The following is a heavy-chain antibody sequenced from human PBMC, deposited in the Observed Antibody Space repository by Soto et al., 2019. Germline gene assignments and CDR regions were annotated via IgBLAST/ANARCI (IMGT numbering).Heavy chain of an antibody. Sequence: GGSLRLSCAASGFTFSSYGMHWVRQAPGKGLEWVAVIWYDGSNKYYADSVKGRFTISRDSAKSSLYLQMNSLRTDDTAVYYCATRPAVTIPFASWGQGTLVTVSS. D-gene: IGHD3-3*01. V-gene: IGHV3-33*01. CDR2: IWYDGSNK. J-gene: IGHJ4*02. CDR3: ATRPAVTIPFAS. CDR1: GFTFSSYG.